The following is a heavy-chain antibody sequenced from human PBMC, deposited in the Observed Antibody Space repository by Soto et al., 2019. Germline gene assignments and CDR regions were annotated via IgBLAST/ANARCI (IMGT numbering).Heavy chain of an antibody. Sequence: QVQLVESGGGVVQPGRSLRLSCAASGFTFSSYGMHWVRQAPGKGLEWVAVISYDGSNKYYADSVKGRFTISRDNSKNTLYLQMNSLRAEDTAVYYCAKGLLWFGELFHYFDYWGQGTLVTVSS. CDR2: ISYDGSNK. J-gene: IGHJ4*02. CDR1: GFTFSSYG. V-gene: IGHV3-30*18. D-gene: IGHD3-10*01. CDR3: AKGLLWFGELFHYFDY.